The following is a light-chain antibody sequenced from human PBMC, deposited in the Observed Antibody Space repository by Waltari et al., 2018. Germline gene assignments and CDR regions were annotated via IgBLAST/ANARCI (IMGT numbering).Light chain of an antibody. V-gene: IGKV3-11*01. CDR3: QQRTHSLT. CDR1: QSVSSN. CDR2: DSS. J-gene: IGKJ4*01. Sequence: ENLLTQSPGTLSLSPGERATLPCRASQSVSSNLAWYQPKPGQVPRLLIYDSSNRATGIPARFSGSLSGTDSILTISSLEPEDFAVYYCQQRTHSLTFGGGTKVEIK.